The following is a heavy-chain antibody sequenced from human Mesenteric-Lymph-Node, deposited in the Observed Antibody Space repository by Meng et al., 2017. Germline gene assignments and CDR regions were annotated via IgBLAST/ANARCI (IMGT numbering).Heavy chain of an antibody. CDR2: ISYAGSDK. CDR3: ARAIYDISRGYYFDS. J-gene: IGHJ4*02. CDR1: GFTFSNYP. V-gene: IGHV3-30*14. Sequence: GGSLRLSCAASGFTFSNYPMHWVRQAPGKGLEWVAIISYAGSDKYYADSVKGRFTISRDYSQNILYLQMNTLRAEDTAVYYCARAIYDISRGYYFDSWGQGTLVTVSS. D-gene: IGHD3-9*01.